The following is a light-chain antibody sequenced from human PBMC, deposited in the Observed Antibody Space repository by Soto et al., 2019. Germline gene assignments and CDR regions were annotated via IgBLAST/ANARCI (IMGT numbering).Light chain of an antibody. J-gene: IGLJ1*01. CDR2: EVS. Sequence: QSALTQPASVSGSPGQSITISCTGTSSDTAGYNYVSWYQQHPGKAPKLMIYEVSNRPSGVSNRFSGSQSGNTASLTISGHQAEDEANYYCSSYTTSNTPLYGVGIGTKLTAL. CDR1: SSDTAGYNY. V-gene: IGLV2-14*01. CDR3: SSYTTSNTPLYG.